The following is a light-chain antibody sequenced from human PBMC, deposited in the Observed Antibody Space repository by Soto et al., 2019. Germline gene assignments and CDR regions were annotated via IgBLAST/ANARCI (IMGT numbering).Light chain of an antibody. CDR1: QGISNF. V-gene: IGKV1-27*01. CDR2: AAS. J-gene: IGKJ4*01. Sequence: DIQMTQSPSSLSASVGSRVTITCRASQGISNFVAWYRQQPGKVPKVLIYAASTLQSGVPSRFTGSGSGTDFTLTINSLQPEDVATYYCQYYNTAPLTFGGGTKVDIK. CDR3: QYYNTAPLT.